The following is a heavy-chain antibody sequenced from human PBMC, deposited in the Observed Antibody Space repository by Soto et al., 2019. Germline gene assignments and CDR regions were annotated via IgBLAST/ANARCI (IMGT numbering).Heavy chain of an antibody. CDR2: IGRSGGST. V-gene: IGHV3-23*01. D-gene: IGHD3-22*01. CDR3: ATSPSSGYYSAEYYFDY. CDR1: GFTFRNYA. J-gene: IGHJ4*02. Sequence: GGSLRLSCAASGFTFRNYAMSQVRQATGQALEWVASIGRSGGSTYYADSVKGRFTISRDDSKNTLYLQMDSLRDEDTAVYYCATSPSSGYYSAEYYFDYWGQGTLVTVSS.